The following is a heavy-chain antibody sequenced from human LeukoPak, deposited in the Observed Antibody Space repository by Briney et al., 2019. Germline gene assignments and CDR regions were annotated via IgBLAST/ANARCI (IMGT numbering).Heavy chain of an antibody. J-gene: IGHJ4*02. V-gene: IGHV3-49*04. CDR2: IRSKAYGGTT. CDR3: TRSDFWSGYYSDY. D-gene: IGHD3-3*01. Sequence: GGSLRLSCTASGFTFGDYAMSWVRQAPGKGLEWVGFIRSKAYGGTTEYAASVKGRFTISRDDSKSIAYLQMNGLKTEDTAVYYCTRSDFWSGYYSDYWGQGTLVTVSS. CDR1: GFTFGDYA.